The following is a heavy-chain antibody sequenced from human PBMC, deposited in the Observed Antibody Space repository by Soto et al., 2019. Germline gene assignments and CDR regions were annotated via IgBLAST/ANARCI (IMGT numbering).Heavy chain of an antibody. Sequence: QVQLVESGGGVVRPGTSLRLSCAATGFSFSAHGMHWVRQAPGKGLEWLAVINDGSEEGYADSVRGRFTISRDNARNILYLQMDNLRAEDSALYYCARDYLFGDNGLDHWGQGTLVTVSS. CDR3: ARDYLFGDNGLDH. CDR1: GFSFSAHG. CDR2: INDGSEE. J-gene: IGHJ4*02. V-gene: IGHV3-33*01. D-gene: IGHD2-21*02.